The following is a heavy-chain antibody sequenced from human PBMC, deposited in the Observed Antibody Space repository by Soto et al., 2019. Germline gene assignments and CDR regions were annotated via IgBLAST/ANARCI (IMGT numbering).Heavy chain of an antibody. Sequence: QVQLQESGPGLVKPSQTLTLTCTVSGGSINRGDYYWSWIRQPPGKGLEWIGNIYYSGTNYYNPSLKSRVIISVDTSKNQFSLKLSSVTAADTGVYYCARDTENYDILTSTRFDPRGQGTLVTVSS. CDR1: GGSINRGDYY. J-gene: IGHJ5*02. CDR3: ARDTENYDILTSTRFDP. V-gene: IGHV4-30-4*01. CDR2: IYYSGTN. D-gene: IGHD3-9*01.